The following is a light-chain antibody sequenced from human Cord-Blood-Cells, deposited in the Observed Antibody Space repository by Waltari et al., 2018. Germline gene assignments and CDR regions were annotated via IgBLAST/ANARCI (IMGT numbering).Light chain of an antibody. CDR2: EGS. Sequence: QSALTQPASVSGSPGQSITISCTGTSSDVGSYNLLSCYQQHPGKAPKLMIYEGSKRPSGVSNRLSGAKSGNTASLTISGLQAEDEADYYCFSYAGSSTFYVFGTGTKVTVL. V-gene: IGLV2-23*01. CDR3: FSYAGSSTFYV. CDR1: SSDVGSYNL. J-gene: IGLJ1*01.